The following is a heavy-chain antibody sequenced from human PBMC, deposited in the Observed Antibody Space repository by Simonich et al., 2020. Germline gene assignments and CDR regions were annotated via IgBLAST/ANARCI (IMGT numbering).Heavy chain of an antibody. CDR2: IRSNSSYI. CDR1: GFTFSSYS. V-gene: IGHV3-21*01. CDR3: ARDAAGDY. Sequence: EVQLVESGGGLVKPGGSLRLSCAASGFTFSSYSMNWVRQAPGRGLEWVTAIRSNSSYIYYADSVKGRFTISRDNAKNSLYLQMNSLRAEDTAVYYCARDAAGDYWGQGTLVTVSS. J-gene: IGHJ4*02. D-gene: IGHD6-13*01.